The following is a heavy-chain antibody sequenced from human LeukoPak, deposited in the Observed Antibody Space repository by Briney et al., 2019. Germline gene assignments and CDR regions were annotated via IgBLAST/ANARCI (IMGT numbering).Heavy chain of an antibody. CDR1: GYTFTGYY. Sequence: ASVKVSCKASGYTFTGYYMHWVRQAPGQGLEWMGWINPNSGGTNYAQKFQGRVTMTRDTSISTVYLELRRLRSDDTAIYYCARDARGGYYYKDNWGQGTHVSVSS. J-gene: IGHJ4*02. D-gene: IGHD3-22*01. V-gene: IGHV1-2*02. CDR3: ARDARGGYYYKDN. CDR2: INPNSGGT.